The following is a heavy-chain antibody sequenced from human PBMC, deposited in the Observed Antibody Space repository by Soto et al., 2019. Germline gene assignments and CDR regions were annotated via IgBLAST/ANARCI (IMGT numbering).Heavy chain of an antibody. V-gene: IGHV3-21*01. J-gene: IGHJ4*02. CDR1: GFTFSSYS. CDR2: ISSSSSYI. D-gene: IGHD3-10*01. Sequence: EVQLVESGGGLVKPGGSLRLSCAASGFTFSSYSMNWVRQAPGKGLEWVSSISSSSSYIYYADSVKGRFTISRDNAKNTLYLQMNSLRAEDTAVYYCAREVNRGLRDYWGQGTLVTVSS. CDR3: AREVNRGLRDY.